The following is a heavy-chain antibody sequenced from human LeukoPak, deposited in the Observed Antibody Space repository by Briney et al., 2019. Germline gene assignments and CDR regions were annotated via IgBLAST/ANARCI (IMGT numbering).Heavy chain of an antibody. J-gene: IGHJ6*03. CDR1: GFTFSSYA. V-gene: IGHV3-30*04. Sequence: PGGSLRLSCAASGFTFSSYAMHWVRQAPGKGLEWVAVISYDGSNKYYADTVQGRFTISRDNAKNSLFLQMSSLRAEDTALYFCARGGYSYGYAGVSPHYMAFWGKGTTVTVSS. D-gene: IGHD5-18*01. CDR2: ISYDGSNK. CDR3: ARGGYSYGYAGVSPHYMAF.